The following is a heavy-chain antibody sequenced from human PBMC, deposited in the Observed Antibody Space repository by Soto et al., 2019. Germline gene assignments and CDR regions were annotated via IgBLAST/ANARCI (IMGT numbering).Heavy chain of an antibody. Sequence: ASVKVSCKASGYTFTSYGISWVRQAPGQGLEWMGWISAYNGNTNYAQKLQGRVTMTTDTSTSTAYMELRSLRSDDTAVYYCAVSFTGYSSSWYLNYWGQGTLVTV. D-gene: IGHD6-13*01. V-gene: IGHV1-18*01. CDR1: GYTFTSYG. CDR2: ISAYNGNT. CDR3: AVSFTGYSSSWYLNY. J-gene: IGHJ4*02.